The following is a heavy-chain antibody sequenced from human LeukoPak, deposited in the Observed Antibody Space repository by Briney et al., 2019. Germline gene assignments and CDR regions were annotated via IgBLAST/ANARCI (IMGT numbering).Heavy chain of an antibody. CDR2: TSGDGITT. J-gene: IGHJ5*02. V-gene: IGHV3-43*02. CDR3: ARESYGDNENNWFDP. Sequence: SGGSLRLSCAASGFTFHNYAIHWVRQAPGKGLEWVSLTSGDGITTYFADSVKGRFTISRDNSKNTLYLQMNSLRAEDTAVYYCARESYGDNENNWFDPWGQGTLVTVSS. D-gene: IGHD4-17*01. CDR1: GFTFHNYA.